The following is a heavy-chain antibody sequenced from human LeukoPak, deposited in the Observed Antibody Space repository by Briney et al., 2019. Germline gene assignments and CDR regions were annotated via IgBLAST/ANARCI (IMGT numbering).Heavy chain of an antibody. D-gene: IGHD3-10*01. CDR1: GFTLSSYA. V-gene: IGHV3-21*01. Sequence: GGSLRLSCAASGFTLSSYAMSWVRQAPGKGLEWVSSISSSSSYIYYADSVKGRFTISRDNAKNSLYLQMNSLRVEDTAVYYCAKLAKYFYGWETYYFFEHWGQGTPVTASS. CDR2: ISSSSSYI. CDR3: AKLAKYFYGWETYYFFEH. J-gene: IGHJ4*02.